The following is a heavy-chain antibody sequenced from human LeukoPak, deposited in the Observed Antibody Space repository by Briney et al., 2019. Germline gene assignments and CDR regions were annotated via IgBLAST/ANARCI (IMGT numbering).Heavy chain of an antibody. CDR1: GGSISSYY. V-gene: IGHV4-59*01. CDR2: IYYSGST. Sequence: PSETLSLTCTVSGGSISSYYWSWIRQPPGKGLEWIGYIYYSGSTNYNPSLKSRVTISVDTSKNQFFLKLSSVTAADTAVYYCARGRATRGWFDPWGQGTLVTVSS. D-gene: IGHD1-26*01. CDR3: ARGRATRGWFDP. J-gene: IGHJ5*02.